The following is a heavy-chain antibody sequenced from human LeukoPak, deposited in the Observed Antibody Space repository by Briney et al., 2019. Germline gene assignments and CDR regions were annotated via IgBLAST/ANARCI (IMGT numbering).Heavy chain of an antibody. Sequence: PGGSLRLSCAASGFTFDDYAMHWVRQAPGKGLEWVSGISWNSGSIGYADSVKGRFTISRDNAKNSLYLQMNSLRAEDTALYYCAKDMSEAAATITLDYWGQGTLVTVSS. J-gene: IGHJ4*02. CDR3: AKDMSEAAATITLDY. V-gene: IGHV3-9*01. CDR1: GFTFDDYA. D-gene: IGHD5-12*01. CDR2: ISWNSGSI.